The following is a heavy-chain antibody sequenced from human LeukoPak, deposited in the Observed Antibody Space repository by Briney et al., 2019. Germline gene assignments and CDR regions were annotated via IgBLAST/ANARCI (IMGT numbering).Heavy chain of an antibody. CDR3: AREREGGTFGC. CDR2: IYTGGST. Sequence: PGGSLRLSCAASGFTVSSNYMSWVRQAPGKGLEWVSIIYTGGSTSYADSVKGRSSISRDNSENMVYLQMNSLRAEDTAVYYCAREREGGTFGCWGQGTLVTVSS. J-gene: IGHJ4*02. CDR1: GFTVSSNY. V-gene: IGHV3-66*01. D-gene: IGHD1-26*01.